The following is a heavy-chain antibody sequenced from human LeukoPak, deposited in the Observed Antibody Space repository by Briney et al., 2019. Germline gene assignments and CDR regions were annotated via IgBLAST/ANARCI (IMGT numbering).Heavy chain of an antibody. Sequence: GGTLRLSCAASGFTFSSYGMSWVRQAPGKGLEWMAFIRSDGSNKYYADSVKGRFTISRDNSKNTLYLQMNSLRAEDTAVYYCARGYSSGWPFDYWGQGTLVTVSS. J-gene: IGHJ4*02. CDR1: GFTFSSYG. CDR2: IRSDGSNK. D-gene: IGHD6-19*01. CDR3: ARGYSSGWPFDY. V-gene: IGHV3-30*02.